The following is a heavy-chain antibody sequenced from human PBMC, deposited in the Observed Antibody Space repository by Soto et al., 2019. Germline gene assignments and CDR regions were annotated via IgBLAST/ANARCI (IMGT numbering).Heavy chain of an antibody. CDR2: IIPIFGTA. Sequence: SVKVSCKASGGTFSSYAISWVRQAPGQGLEWMGGIIPIFGTANYAQKFQGRVTITADESTSTAYMELSSLRSEDTAVYYCARRYCSGGSCYFWYFGLWGRGTLVTVSS. V-gene: IGHV1-69*13. CDR1: GGTFSSYA. CDR3: ARRYCSGGSCYFWYFGL. J-gene: IGHJ2*01. D-gene: IGHD2-15*01.